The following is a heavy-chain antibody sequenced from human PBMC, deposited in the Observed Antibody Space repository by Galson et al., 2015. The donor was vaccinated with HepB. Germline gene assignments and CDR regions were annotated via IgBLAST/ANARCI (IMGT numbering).Heavy chain of an antibody. D-gene: IGHD2-21*01. CDR2: ISSSSNYI. CDR1: GLTFSDYS. V-gene: IGHV3-21*06. Sequence: LRLSCAASGLTFSDYSMNWVRQAPGKGLGWVSSISSSSNYIYYADSVRGRFTTSRDNAKNSLCLQMDSLRAEDTAMYYCARVDCRGAACQGFGMDVWGQGTAVTVSS. J-gene: IGHJ6*02. CDR3: ARVDCRGAACQGFGMDV.